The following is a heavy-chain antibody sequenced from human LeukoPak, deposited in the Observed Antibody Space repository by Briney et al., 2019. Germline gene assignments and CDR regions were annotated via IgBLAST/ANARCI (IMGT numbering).Heavy chain of an antibody. Sequence: SETLSLTCAVSGGSISTYYWSWIRQPPGKGLEWIGYIHYSGSSNYNPSLKSRVTISLDTSKNQFSLKLSSVAAADTAVYYCARGAAATYWGQGTLVTVSS. CDR1: GGSISTYY. V-gene: IGHV4-59*01. D-gene: IGHD6-13*01. CDR3: ARGAAATY. J-gene: IGHJ4*02. CDR2: IHYSGSS.